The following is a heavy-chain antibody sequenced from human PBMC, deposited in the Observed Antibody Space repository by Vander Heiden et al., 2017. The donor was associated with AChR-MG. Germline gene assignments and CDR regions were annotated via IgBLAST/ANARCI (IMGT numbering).Heavy chain of an antibody. CDR2: INPNRGGT. CDR1: GYTFTGYY. J-gene: IGHJ6*02. CDR3: ARTRTYSYGYYYGMDV. D-gene: IGHD5-18*01. V-gene: IGHV1-2*02. Sequence: QVQLVQSGAEVKKPGASVKVSCKASGYTFTGYYMHWVRQAPGQGLEWMGWINPNRGGTNYAQKFQGRVTMTRDTSISTAYMELSRLRSDDTAVYYCARTRTYSYGYYYGMDVWGQGTTVTVSS.